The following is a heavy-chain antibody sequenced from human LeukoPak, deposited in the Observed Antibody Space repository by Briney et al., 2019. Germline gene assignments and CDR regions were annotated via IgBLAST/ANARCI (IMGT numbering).Heavy chain of an antibody. CDR2: IVVGSGNT. D-gene: IGHD3-9*01. V-gene: IGHV1-58*01. J-gene: IGHJ4*02. CDR1: GFTFTSSA. Sequence: SVKVSCKASGFTFTSSAVQWVRQARGQRLGWIGWIVVGSGNTNYAQKFQERVTITRDMSTSTAYMELSSLRSEDTAVYYCAADPYYDILTGNPVGDYWGQGTLVTVSS. CDR3: AADPYYDILTGNPVGDY.